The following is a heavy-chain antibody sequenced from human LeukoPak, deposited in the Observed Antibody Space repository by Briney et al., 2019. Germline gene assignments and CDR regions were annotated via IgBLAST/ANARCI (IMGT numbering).Heavy chain of an antibody. CDR2: ISSSSSDI. CDR3: ARDQRLLN. D-gene: IGHD2-21*02. J-gene: IGHJ4*02. V-gene: IGHV3-21*01. Sequence: GGSLRLSCAASGFTFSYYSMNWGRQAPRKGLEWVSSISSSSSDIYYADSVKGRFTISRDDAKNSLYLHMNSLRAEDTGLYYCARDQRLLNWGQGTLVTVSS. CDR1: GFTFSYYS.